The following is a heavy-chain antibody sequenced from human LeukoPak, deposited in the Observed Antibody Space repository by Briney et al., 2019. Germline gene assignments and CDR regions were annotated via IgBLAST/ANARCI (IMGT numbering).Heavy chain of an antibody. CDR2: INPNSGVT. CDR1: GYTFTGYY. Sequence: ASVKVSCKASGYTFTGYYMHWVRQAPGQGLEWMGWINPNSGVTDYAQKFQVRVTMTRDTSISTAYMELSRLRSDDTAVYYCADSNYGDYLFDYWGQGTLVTVSS. D-gene: IGHD4-17*01. J-gene: IGHJ4*02. V-gene: IGHV1-2*02. CDR3: ADSNYGDYLFDY.